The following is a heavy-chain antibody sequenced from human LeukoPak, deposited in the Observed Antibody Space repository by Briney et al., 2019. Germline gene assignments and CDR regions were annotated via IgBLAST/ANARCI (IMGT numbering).Heavy chain of an antibody. D-gene: IGHD6-13*01. CDR3: ARGMKDAFDI. Sequence: SXXWXRXXXXXXXELVSYISSSSITIYYADSVKGRFTISRDNAKNSLYLQMNSLRAEDTAVYYRARGMKDAFDIWGQGTMVTVSS. J-gene: IGHJ3*02. CDR1: S. CDR2: ISSSSITI. V-gene: IGHV3-48*01.